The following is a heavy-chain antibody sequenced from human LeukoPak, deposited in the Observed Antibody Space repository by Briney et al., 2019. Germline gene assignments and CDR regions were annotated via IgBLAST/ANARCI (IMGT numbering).Heavy chain of an antibody. V-gene: IGHV1-18*04. CDR3: ARDYYYMDV. CDR2: ISAYNGNT. CDR1: GYTFTGYY. J-gene: IGHJ6*03. Sequence: GASVKVSCKASGYTFTGYYMHWVRQAPGQGLEWMGWISAYNGNTNYAQKLQGRVTMTTDTSTSTAYMELRSLRSDDTAVYYCARDYYYMDVWGKGTTVTVSS.